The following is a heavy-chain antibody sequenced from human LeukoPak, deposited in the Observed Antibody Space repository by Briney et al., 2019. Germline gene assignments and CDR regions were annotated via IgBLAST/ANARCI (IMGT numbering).Heavy chain of an antibody. CDR3: TRVGSDSGSHYNPI. CDR2: ISSSGTNM. D-gene: IGHD3-10*01. V-gene: IGHV3-48*03. CDR1: AFTFNTYE. J-gene: IGHJ1*01. Sequence: GGSLRLSCTASAFTFNTYEMNWVRQAPGKGLEWLAYISSSGTNMYYADSVRGRFVISRDNAKSSLYLQMNSLRAEDTAVYYCTRVGSDSGSHYNPIWGQGTLVTVSS.